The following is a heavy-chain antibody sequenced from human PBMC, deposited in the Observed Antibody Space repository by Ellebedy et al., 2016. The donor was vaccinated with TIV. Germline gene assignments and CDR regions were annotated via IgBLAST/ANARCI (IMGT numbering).Heavy chain of an antibody. CDR3: MRRPGDSSSWDNWFDP. V-gene: IGHV5-51*01. D-gene: IGHD6-13*01. CDR2: ISTADSDT. Sequence: GESLKISCKVSGYSFTSYWIAWVRQMPGKGLEWMWSISTADSDTKYSPSFQGQVTMSAAKSTSTAYLQWSSLKAADTAMYYCMRRPGDSSSWDNWFDPWGQGTLVTVSS. CDR1: GYSFTSYW. J-gene: IGHJ5*02.